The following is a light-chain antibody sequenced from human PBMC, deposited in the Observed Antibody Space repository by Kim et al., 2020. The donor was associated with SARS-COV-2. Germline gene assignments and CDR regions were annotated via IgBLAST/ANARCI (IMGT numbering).Light chain of an antibody. J-gene: IGLJ2*01. V-gene: IGLV6-57*03. CDR1: SASRGDSY. Sequence: GRTVTLSCTRRSASRGDSYVQWYQQRPGGAPTTVIYEDDQRPSGVSDRFSGSIDNTSNSASLTISGLRTEDEADYYGQSYNRDNVIFGGGTQLTVL. CDR2: EDD. CDR3: QSYNRDNVI.